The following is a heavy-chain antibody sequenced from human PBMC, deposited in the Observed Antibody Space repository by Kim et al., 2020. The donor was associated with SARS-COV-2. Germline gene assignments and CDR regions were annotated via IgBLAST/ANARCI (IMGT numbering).Heavy chain of an antibody. D-gene: IGHD3-22*01. Sequence: GGSLRLSCAASGFTFRIYAMSWVRQAPGKGLEWVSAISGSGGDTYYADSVKGRFTISRDNSKNTLYLQINSLRAEDTAIYYCAKGADSSGYYFDPWGQGTLVTVSS. CDR1: GFTFRIYA. CDR2: ISGSGGDT. CDR3: AKGADSSGYYFDP. J-gene: IGHJ5*02. V-gene: IGHV3-23*01.